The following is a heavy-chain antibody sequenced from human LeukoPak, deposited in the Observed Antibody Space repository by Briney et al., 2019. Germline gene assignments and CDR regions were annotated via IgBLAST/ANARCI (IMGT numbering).Heavy chain of an antibody. CDR1: GYSFTSYW. CDR3: ARLGTDYYGMDV. Sequence: GESLKISCKGSGYSFTSYWIGWVRQMPVKGLEWMGIIYPGDYSPSFQGQVTISADKSISTAYLQWSSLKASDTAMYYCARLGTDYYGMDVWGQGTTVTVSS. CDR2: IYPGD. J-gene: IGHJ6*02. V-gene: IGHV5-51*01.